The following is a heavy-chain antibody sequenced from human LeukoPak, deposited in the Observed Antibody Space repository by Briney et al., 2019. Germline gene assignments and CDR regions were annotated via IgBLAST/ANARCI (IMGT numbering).Heavy chain of an antibody. CDR2: ISLDGSKK. Sequence: PGRSLRLSCAASGFTFSRFAMHWVRQAPDRGLEWMAVISLDGSKKYSADSVKGRFTISRDNSKNTLYLQMNSLRVEDTAVYYCARVGDIGSSIGYDFWGQGTLVIVSS. CDR1: GFTFSRFA. V-gene: IGHV3-30*01. D-gene: IGHD5-12*01. J-gene: IGHJ4*02. CDR3: ARVGDIGSSIGYDF.